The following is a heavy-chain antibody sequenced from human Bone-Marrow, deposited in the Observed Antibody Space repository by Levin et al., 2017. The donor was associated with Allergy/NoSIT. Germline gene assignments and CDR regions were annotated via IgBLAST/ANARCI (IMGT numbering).Heavy chain of an antibody. J-gene: IGHJ6*02. V-gene: IGHV3-13*01. CDR2: IGTAGDT. D-gene: IGHD1-26*01. CDR3: ARVRAKTWWELSGGYGMDV. CDR1: GFTFSSYD. Sequence: GGSLRLSCAASGFTFSSYDMHWVRQATGKGLEWVSAIGTAGDTYYPGSVKGRFTISRENAKNSLYLQMNSLRAGDTAVYYCARVRAKTWWELSGGYGMDVWGQGTTVTVSS.